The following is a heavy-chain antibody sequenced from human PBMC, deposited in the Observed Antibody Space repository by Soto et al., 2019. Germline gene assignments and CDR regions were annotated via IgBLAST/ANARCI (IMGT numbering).Heavy chain of an antibody. Sequence: ASVKVSCKASGYTFTSYDINWVRQATGQGLEWMGWMNPNSGNTGYAQKFQGRVTMTRNTSISTAYMELSSLRSEDTAVYYCARSKTRRFLEWLSLSYFDYWGQGTLVTVSS. CDR1: GYTFTSYD. D-gene: IGHD3-3*01. CDR2: MNPNSGNT. CDR3: ARSKTRRFLEWLSLSYFDY. V-gene: IGHV1-8*01. J-gene: IGHJ4*02.